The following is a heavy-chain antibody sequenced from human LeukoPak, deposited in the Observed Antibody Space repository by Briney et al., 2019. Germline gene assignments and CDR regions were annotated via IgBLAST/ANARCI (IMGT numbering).Heavy chain of an antibody. Sequence: ASVKVSCKASGYTFTSYYMHWVRQAPGQGREWMGIINPSGGSTSYAQKFQGRVTMTRDTSTSTVYMELSSLRSEDTAVYYCARDVGGGMVRGVRYYFVYWGQGTLVTVSS. CDR2: INPSGGST. D-gene: IGHD3-10*01. CDR3: ARDVGGGMVRGVRYYFVY. J-gene: IGHJ4*02. V-gene: IGHV1-46*03. CDR1: GYTFTSYY.